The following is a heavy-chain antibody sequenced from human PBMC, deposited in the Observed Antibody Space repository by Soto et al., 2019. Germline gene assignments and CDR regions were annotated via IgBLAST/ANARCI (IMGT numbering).Heavy chain of an antibody. J-gene: IGHJ4*02. V-gene: IGHV3-23*01. CDR2: ISADGGST. D-gene: IGHD5-18*01. CDR3: ARGGYSYGRDYFDY. Sequence: PGGSLRLSCAASGFTFSSYAMSSVRQAPGKGLEWVSVISADGGSTYYADSVKGRFTISRDNSKNTLYLQMNSLRAEDTAAYYCARGGYSYGRDYFDYWGQGTLVTVSS. CDR1: GFTFSSYA.